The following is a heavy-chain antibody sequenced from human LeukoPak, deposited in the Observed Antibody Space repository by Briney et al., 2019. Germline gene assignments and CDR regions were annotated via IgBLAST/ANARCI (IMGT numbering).Heavy chain of an antibody. J-gene: IGHJ5*01. D-gene: IGHD3-10*01. Sequence: ASVTVSCKASGYTFTSSDINWVRQATGEGLEGMGWMSPNSGDTGYAQKFQGRVTMTRDTSINTAYMELSSLRPEDTAVYYCARVGLRGSGTHHDWFDSWGQGTLITVSS. CDR2: MSPNSGDT. CDR1: GYTFTSSD. CDR3: ARVGLRGSGTHHDWFDS. V-gene: IGHV1-8*01.